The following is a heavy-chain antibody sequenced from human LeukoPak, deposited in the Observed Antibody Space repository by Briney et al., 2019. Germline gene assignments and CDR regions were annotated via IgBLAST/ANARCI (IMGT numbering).Heavy chain of an antibody. Sequence: GGSLRLSCAASGFTFSSYAMSWVRQAPGKGLEWVSAISGSGGSTYYADSVKGRFTISRDNSKNTLYLQMNSLRAEDTAVYYCAKGYYDSSGYYYSGYWGQGTLVTVSS. D-gene: IGHD3-22*01. CDR3: AKGYYDSSGYYYSGY. CDR2: ISGSGGST. CDR1: GFTFSSYA. V-gene: IGHV3-23*01. J-gene: IGHJ4*02.